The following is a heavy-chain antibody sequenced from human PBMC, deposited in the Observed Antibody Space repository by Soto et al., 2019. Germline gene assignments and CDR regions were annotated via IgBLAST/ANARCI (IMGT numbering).Heavy chain of an antibody. CDR2: IKSKRDDGTT. D-gene: IGHD2-15*01. Sequence: EVQLLESGGGLVEPGRSLRLTCAVSRAPFSAHRMDWVRQPPGKGLEWVAGIKSKRDDGTTEDAAHVKDRITISTEDATSTLYLKKNSLKTEDISDYYCNAENACGGGSCPEYWGQGTLVTVSS. CDR3: NAENACGGGSCPEY. J-gene: IGHJ4*02. CDR1: RAPFSAHR. V-gene: IGHV3-15*01.